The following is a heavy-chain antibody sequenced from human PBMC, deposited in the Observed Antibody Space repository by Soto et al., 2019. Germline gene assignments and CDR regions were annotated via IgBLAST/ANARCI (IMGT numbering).Heavy chain of an antibody. Sequence: EVQLVESGGGLVQPGGSLRLSCAASGFTFSNYWKHWVRQAPGKGLVWVSRINFDESTTTYADSVQGRFTISRDNAKNTLYLQLNSLRAEDTAIYYCVTGGHTAGHDYQFDDCGHGALVTVSS. CDR2: INFDESTT. CDR3: VTGGHTAGHDYQFDD. V-gene: IGHV3-74*01. CDR1: GFTFSNYW. D-gene: IGHD5-12*01. J-gene: IGHJ4*01.